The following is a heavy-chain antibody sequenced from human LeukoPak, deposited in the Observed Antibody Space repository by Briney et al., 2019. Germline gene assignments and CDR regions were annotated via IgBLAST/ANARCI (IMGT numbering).Heavy chain of an antibody. V-gene: IGHV4-39*07. CDR3: ARESGLWLRPNWFDP. J-gene: IGHJ5*02. D-gene: IGHD5-12*01. CDR2: INHSGST. Sequence: PSETLSLTCTVSAGSVSSGSYYWSWIRQPPGKGLEWIGEINHSGSTNYNPSLKSRVTISVDTSKNQFSLKLSSVTAADTAVYYCARESGLWLRPNWFDPWGQGTLVTVSS. CDR1: AGSVSSGSYY.